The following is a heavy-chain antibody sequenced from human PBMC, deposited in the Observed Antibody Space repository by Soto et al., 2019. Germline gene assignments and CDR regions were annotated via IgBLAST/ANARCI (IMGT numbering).Heavy chain of an antibody. V-gene: IGHV3-9*01. CDR1: GFTFEDYA. D-gene: IGHD3-16*01. Sequence: DVQLVESVGGVVQPGRSLRLSCAASGFTFEDYAMHWVRQAPGKGLEWGSGISCNSGRIGYADSVKGRFTISRDNAKNSLYLQMNSLRAEDTALYYCANDIHVWAAPGGMDVWGKGTTVTVSS. CDR2: ISCNSGRI. CDR3: ANDIHVWAAPGGMDV. J-gene: IGHJ6*03.